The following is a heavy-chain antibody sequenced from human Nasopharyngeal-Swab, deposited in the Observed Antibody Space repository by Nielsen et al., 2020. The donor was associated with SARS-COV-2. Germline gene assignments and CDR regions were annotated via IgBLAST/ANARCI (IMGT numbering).Heavy chain of an antibody. V-gene: IGHV1-2*06. Sequence: ASVKVSCKASGYTFTGYYMHWVRQALGQGLEWMGRINPNSGGTNYAQKFQGRVTMTRDTSISTAYMELSRLRSDDTAVYYCARETQDYYYYYYGMDVWGQGTTVTVSS. CDR2: INPNSGGT. J-gene: IGHJ6*02. CDR1: GYTFTGYY. CDR3: ARETQDYYYYYYGMDV.